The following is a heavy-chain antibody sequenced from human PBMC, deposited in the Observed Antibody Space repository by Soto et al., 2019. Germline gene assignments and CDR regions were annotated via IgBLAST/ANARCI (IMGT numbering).Heavy chain of an antibody. CDR3: ARPQACTSAVYYYYGMDV. Sequence: QVQLVQSGAEVKKPGSSVKVSCKASGGTFSSYAISWVRQAPGQGLEWMGGIIPIFGTANYAQKFQGRVTITADESTSTAYMELSSLRSEDTAVYYCARPQACTSAVYYYYGMDVWGQGTTVTVSS. V-gene: IGHV1-69*01. J-gene: IGHJ6*02. CDR2: IIPIFGTA. CDR1: GGTFSSYA. D-gene: IGHD2-8*01.